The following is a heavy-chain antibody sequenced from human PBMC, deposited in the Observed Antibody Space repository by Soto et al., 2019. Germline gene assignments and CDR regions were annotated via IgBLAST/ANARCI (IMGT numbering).Heavy chain of an antibody. CDR2: INHSGST. D-gene: IGHD3-3*01. J-gene: IGHJ6*02. CDR3: ARGKVLISFGVVIQRNYYYYYGIDV. Sequence: QVQLQQWGAGLLKPSETLSLTCAVYGGSFSGYYWSWIRQPPGKGLEWIGEINHSGSTNYNPSLKRRVTISVDTSKNQFSLKLSSVTAADTAVYYCARGKVLISFGVVIQRNYYYYYGIDVWGQGTTVTVSS. CDR1: GGSFSGYY. V-gene: IGHV4-34*01.